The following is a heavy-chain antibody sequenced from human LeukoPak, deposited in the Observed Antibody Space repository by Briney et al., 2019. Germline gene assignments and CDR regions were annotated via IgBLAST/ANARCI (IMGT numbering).Heavy chain of an antibody. D-gene: IGHD1-7*01. CDR1: GYSISSGYY. Sequence: SETLSLTCTVSGYSISSGYYWCWIRQPPGKGLEWIGSIYHGGSTYYNPSLKSRITISVDTSKNQFSRKLSSVTAADTAVYYCARGGYNWNYNYFDYWGQGTLVTVSS. V-gene: IGHV4-38-2*02. CDR3: ARGGYNWNYNYFDY. CDR2: IYHGGST. J-gene: IGHJ4*02.